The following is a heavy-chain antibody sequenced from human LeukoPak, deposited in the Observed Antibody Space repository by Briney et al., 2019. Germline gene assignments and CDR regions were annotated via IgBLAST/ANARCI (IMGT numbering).Heavy chain of an antibody. V-gene: IGHV3-48*02. CDR3: ATSWGKLDY. CDR2: ISTSGSSI. J-gene: IGHJ4*02. D-gene: IGHD7-27*01. Sequence: PGGSLRLPCAASGFTFSSYSMNWVRQAPGKGLEWVSHISTSGSSIYYADSVKGRFTISRDNAKNSLFLQMNSLRDEDTAVYYCATSWGKLDYWGQGTLVTVSS. CDR1: GFTFSSYS.